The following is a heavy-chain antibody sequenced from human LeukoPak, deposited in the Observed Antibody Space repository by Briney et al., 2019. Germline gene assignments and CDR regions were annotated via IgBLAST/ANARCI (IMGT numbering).Heavy chain of an antibody. CDR1: GFTFSHYG. J-gene: IGHJ3*02. CDR3: AKDYDFWSGPDAFDI. Sequence: GGSLRLSCSASGFTFSHYGMHWVRQAPGTGLEWVAVIWSDASDKYYANSVKGRFTISRDNSKNTLYLQMNSLRAEDTAVYYCAKDYDFWSGPDAFDIWGQGTMVTVSS. CDR2: IWSDASDK. D-gene: IGHD3-3*01. V-gene: IGHV3-30*02.